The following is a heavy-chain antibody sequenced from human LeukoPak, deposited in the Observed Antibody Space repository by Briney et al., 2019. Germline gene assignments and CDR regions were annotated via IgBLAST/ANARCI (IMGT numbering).Heavy chain of an antibody. D-gene: IGHD1-7*01. CDR1: GFTFSSYA. J-gene: IGHJ4*02. Sequence: PGGSLRLSCAASGFTFSSYAMSWVRQAPGKGLEWVSAISGSGASTYYADSVKGRFTISRDNSKNTLYLQMNSLRAEDTAVYYCAKNWNYRPSNFDYWGQGTLVTVSS. CDR3: AKNWNYRPSNFDY. CDR2: ISGSGAST. V-gene: IGHV3-23*01.